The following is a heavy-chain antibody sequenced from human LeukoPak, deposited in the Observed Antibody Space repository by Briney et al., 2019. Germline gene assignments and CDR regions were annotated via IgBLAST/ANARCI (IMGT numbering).Heavy chain of an antibody. V-gene: IGHV3-53*01. J-gene: IGHJ3*02. D-gene: IGHD3-22*01. CDR3: ARDLYYYDSSGYLSSNAFDI. CDR1: GFTVSSNY. Sequence: GGSLRLSCAASGFTVSSNYMSWVRQAPGKGLEWVSVIYSGGSTYYADSVKGRFTISRDNSKNTLYLQMNSLRAEDTAVYYCARDLYYYDSSGYLSSNAFDIWGQGTMVTVSS. CDR2: IYSGGST.